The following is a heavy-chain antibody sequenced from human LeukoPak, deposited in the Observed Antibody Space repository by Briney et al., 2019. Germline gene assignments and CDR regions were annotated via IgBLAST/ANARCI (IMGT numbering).Heavy chain of an antibody. CDR2: MNPNSGNT. J-gene: IGHJ6*03. CDR3: ARALSWTTESYYYMDV. CDR1: GYTFTSYD. Sequence: ASVKVSCKASGYTFTSYDINWVRQATGQGLEWMGWMNPNSGNTGYAQKFQGRVTMTKNTSITTAYMDLSSLRSEDTAVYYCARALSWTTESYYYMDVWGKGTAVTVSS. V-gene: IGHV1-8*01. D-gene: IGHD3/OR15-3a*01.